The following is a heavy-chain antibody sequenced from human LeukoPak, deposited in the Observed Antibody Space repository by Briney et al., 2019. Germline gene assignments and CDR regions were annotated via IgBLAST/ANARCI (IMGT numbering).Heavy chain of an antibody. CDR2: IIPIFGTA. J-gene: IGHJ4*02. CDR1: GGTFSSYA. CDR3: ARAGRRRDGYNAEPAHY. Sequence: SVKVSCKASGGTFSSYAISWVRQAPGQGLEWMGGIIPIFGTANYAQKFQGRVTMTRDTSTSTVYMELSSLRSEDTAVYYCARAGRRRDGYNAEPAHYWGQGTLVTVSS. D-gene: IGHD5-24*01. V-gene: IGHV1-69*05.